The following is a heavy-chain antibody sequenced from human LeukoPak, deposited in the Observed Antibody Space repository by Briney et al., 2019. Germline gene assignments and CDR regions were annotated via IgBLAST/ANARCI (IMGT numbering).Heavy chain of an antibody. CDR2: IKNDGSDA. D-gene: IGHD6-13*01. CDR3: AKRRAAAGTTREFDY. CDR1: GFTLSSSW. J-gene: IGHJ4*02. V-gene: IGHV3-74*01. Sequence: GGSLRLSCEASGFTLSSSWMHWVRQAPGKGLVWVSRIKNDGSDASYADSVKGRFTISRDNAKNTLYLQMNSLRAEDTAVYYCAKRRAAAGTTREFDYWGQGTLVTVSS.